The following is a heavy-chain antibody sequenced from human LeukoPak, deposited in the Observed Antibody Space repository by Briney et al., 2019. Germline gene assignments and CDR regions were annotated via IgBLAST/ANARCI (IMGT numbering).Heavy chain of an antibody. CDR1: GFTFTNFW. CDR3: AKTSGSGWVYYFDS. V-gene: IGHV3-23*01. CDR2: VSGSGAST. J-gene: IGHJ4*02. Sequence: GGSLRLSCAASGFTFTNFWMSWVRQAPGKGLEWVSSVSGSGASTHYTDSVKGRFTISRDNSKNTVYVQMNSLRAEDTAVYYCAKTSGSGWVYYFDSWGQGTLVPVSS. D-gene: IGHD6-19*01.